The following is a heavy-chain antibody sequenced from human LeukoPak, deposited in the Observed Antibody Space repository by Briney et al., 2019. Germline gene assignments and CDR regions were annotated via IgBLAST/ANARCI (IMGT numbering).Heavy chain of an antibody. CDR3: ASGTLNNEAFDV. V-gene: IGHV3-21*06. CDR2: ISRASSHK. D-gene: IGHD1-14*01. Sequence: PGGSLRLSCTASGFVFRDYNVNWVRQAPGKGLEWVSYISRASSHKFYADSVKGRFTISRDDAKNSLFLQMNILTDDDTALYYCASGTLNNEAFDVWGQGTFVAVSS. J-gene: IGHJ3*01. CDR1: GFVFRDYN.